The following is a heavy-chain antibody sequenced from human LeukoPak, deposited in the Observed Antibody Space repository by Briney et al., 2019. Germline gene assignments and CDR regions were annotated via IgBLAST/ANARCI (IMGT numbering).Heavy chain of an antibody. Sequence: ASVKVSCKASGYTFTGYYVHWVRQAPGQGLEWIGWINPNSGGTNYAQKFQGRVTMTRDTSISTAYMELSRLRSDDTAVYYCARSYYYGSGVELDYWGQGTLVTVSS. CDR1: GYTFTGYY. J-gene: IGHJ4*02. CDR3: ARSYYYGSGVELDY. V-gene: IGHV1-2*02. CDR2: INPNSGGT. D-gene: IGHD3-10*01.